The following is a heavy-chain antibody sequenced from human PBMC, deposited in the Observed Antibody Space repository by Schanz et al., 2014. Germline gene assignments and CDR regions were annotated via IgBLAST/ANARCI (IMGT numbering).Heavy chain of an antibody. V-gene: IGHV4-59*06. CDR2: ISYSGST. Sequence: VQLVESGGGLVQPGGSLRLSCASSGFSFTTYAMSWVRQAPGKGLEWIGYISYSGSTSFNPSLKSRLTMSVDTSKNQFSLRLSSVTAADTAVYYCARHGGIPYYPMDVWGQGTTVTVSS. CDR3: ARHGGIPYYPMDV. CDR1: GFSFTTYA. D-gene: IGHD3-16*01. J-gene: IGHJ6*02.